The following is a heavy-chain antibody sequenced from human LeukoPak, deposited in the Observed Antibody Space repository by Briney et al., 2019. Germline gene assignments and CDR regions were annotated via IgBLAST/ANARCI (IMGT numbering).Heavy chain of an antibody. Sequence: ASETLSLTCTVSGGSISSYYWSWIRQPPGKGLEWIGYIYYSGSTNYNPSLKSRVTISVDTSKNQFSLKLNSVTAADTAVYYCASLQNIVGATPLPDYWGQGTLVTVSS. V-gene: IGHV4-59*12. CDR3: ASLQNIVGATPLPDY. J-gene: IGHJ4*02. D-gene: IGHD1-26*01. CDR1: GGSISSYY. CDR2: IYYSGST.